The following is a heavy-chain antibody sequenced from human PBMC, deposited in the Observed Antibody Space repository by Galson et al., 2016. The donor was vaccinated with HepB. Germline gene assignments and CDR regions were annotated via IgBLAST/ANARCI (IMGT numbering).Heavy chain of an antibody. Sequence: WVRQPPGKGLEWIGSIYFNGSTYFNPSLKSRVTISVDTSKNQFSLKLSSVTAADTAVYYCARYLYSYGYRNYFDYWGQGTLVTVSS. J-gene: IGHJ4*02. CDR3: ARYLYSYGYRNYFDY. CDR2: IYFNGST. V-gene: IGHV4-39*07. D-gene: IGHD5-18*01.